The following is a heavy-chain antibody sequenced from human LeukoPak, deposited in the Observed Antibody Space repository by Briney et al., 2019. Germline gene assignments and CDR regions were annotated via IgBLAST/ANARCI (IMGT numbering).Heavy chain of an antibody. CDR1: GFSFNNYA. V-gene: IGHV3-23*01. D-gene: IGHD3-3*01. Sequence: GESLRLSCAASGFSFNNYAMNWVRQAPGKGLEWVSVIFGSGAGINYADSVKGRFTISRDNSKNTLYLQMNTLRAEDTAIYYCAKDMIPDGFYSLDHWGQGALVTVSS. J-gene: IGHJ4*02. CDR3: AKDMIPDGFYSLDH. CDR2: IFGSGAGI.